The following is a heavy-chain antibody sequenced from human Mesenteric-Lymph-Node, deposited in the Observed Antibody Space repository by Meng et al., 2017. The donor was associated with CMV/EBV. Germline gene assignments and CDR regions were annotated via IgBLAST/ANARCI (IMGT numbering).Heavy chain of an antibody. Sequence: GESLKISCAASGFTFSSYSMNWVRQTPGKGLEWVSYISGTSGTIYYADSVKGRFTVSRDNAKNSLYLQMNGLRAEDTAVYYCARDNDYYDSSGYYYYYGMDVWGQGTTVTVSS. J-gene: IGHJ6*02. V-gene: IGHV3-48*04. D-gene: IGHD3-22*01. CDR1: GFTFSSYS. CDR2: ISGTSGTI. CDR3: ARDNDYYDSSGYYYYYGMDV.